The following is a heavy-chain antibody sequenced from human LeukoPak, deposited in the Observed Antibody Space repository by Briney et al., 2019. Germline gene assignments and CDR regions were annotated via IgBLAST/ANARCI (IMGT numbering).Heavy chain of an antibody. J-gene: IGHJ4*02. Sequence: PGGSLRLSCAASGFTFSSYAMHWVRQAPGKGLEYVSAISSNGGSTYYANSVKGRFTISRDNSKNTLYLQMNSLRAEDTAVYYCAKGWDVDTAIDYWGQGTLVTVSS. V-gene: IGHV3-64*01. CDR2: ISSNGGST. CDR3: AKGWDVDTAIDY. CDR1: GFTFSSYA. D-gene: IGHD5-18*01.